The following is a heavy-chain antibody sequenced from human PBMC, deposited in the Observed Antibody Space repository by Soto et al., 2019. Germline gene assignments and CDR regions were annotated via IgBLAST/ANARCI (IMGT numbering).Heavy chain of an antibody. Sequence: PGGSLRLSCAASGFTFSTSAIHWARQAPGKGLEWVAFISYDGTNKYYGDSVKGRFTISRDNSKNTLYLQMNSLRVEDTSLYYCGKDIKPGGMDVWGQGTTVTVSS. CDR3: GKDIKPGGMDV. J-gene: IGHJ6*02. CDR2: ISYDGTNK. D-gene: IGHD1-1*01. CDR1: GFTFSTSA. V-gene: IGHV3-30*18.